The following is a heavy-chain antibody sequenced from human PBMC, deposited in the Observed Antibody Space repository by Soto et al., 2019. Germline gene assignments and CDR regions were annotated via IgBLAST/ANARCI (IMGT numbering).Heavy chain of an antibody. V-gene: IGHV3-23*01. D-gene: IGHD2-15*01. Sequence: EVQLLESGGGLVQPGGSLSLSCAASGFTFSDYALSWVPQAPGEGPEWVSTISNTGAKTYYADSVKGRITVSRDNFKNTLSLQMNSLSAADTAVYYCAKGGNTNNNYYYYMDVWGKGTAVTVSS. CDR3: AKGGNTNNNYYYYMDV. CDR1: GFTFSDYA. J-gene: IGHJ6*03. CDR2: ISNTGAKT.